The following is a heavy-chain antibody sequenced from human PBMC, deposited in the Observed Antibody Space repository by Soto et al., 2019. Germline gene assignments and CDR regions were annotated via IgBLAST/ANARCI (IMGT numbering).Heavy chain of an antibody. CDR3: ARHDGGNRRTFDC. CDR1: GCSISSSSYN. Sequence: SETLSLTCTVSGCSISSSSYNWVWLRQPPGKGLEWIGSIYYSGSTYYNPSLKSRVTISVDTSKNQFSLKLSSVTAADTAVYYCARHDGGNRRTFDCWGQGTLVTVSS. D-gene: IGHD2-15*01. CDR2: IYYSGST. V-gene: IGHV4-39*01. J-gene: IGHJ4*02.